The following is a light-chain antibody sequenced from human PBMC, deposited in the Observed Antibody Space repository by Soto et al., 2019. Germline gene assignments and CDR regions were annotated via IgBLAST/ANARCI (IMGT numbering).Light chain of an antibody. V-gene: IGKV1-39*01. CDR1: QGISTY. CDR3: QQSYSTTWT. J-gene: IGKJ1*01. Sequence: DIQMTQSPSTLSGSVGDRVTLACRASQGISTYLNWYHQKPGKAPKLLIYAASSLQSGGPSRFSGSGSETDFTLTISSLQPEDFATYSCQQSYSTTWTFGQGTKVDIK. CDR2: AAS.